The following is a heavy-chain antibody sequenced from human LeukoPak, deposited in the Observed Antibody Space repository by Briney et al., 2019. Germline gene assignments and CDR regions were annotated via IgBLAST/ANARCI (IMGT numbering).Heavy chain of an antibody. Sequence: GESLRISCKGSGYSFTSYWISWVRQMPGKRLEWMGRIGPSDSYTNYSQSLHGHVTISADKAISTAYLQLSILTASDTAMYDCARLPLSGSSGCYRNSYYFDYWGQRTLVTVSS. J-gene: IGHJ4*02. CDR3: ARLPLSGSSGCYRNSYYFDY. CDR1: GYSFTSYW. CDR2: IGPSDSYT. D-gene: IGHD6-19*01. V-gene: IGHV5-10-1*01.